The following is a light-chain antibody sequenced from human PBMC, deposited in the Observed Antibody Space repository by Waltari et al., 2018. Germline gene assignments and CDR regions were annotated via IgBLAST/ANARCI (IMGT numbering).Light chain of an antibody. Sequence: CRARESVDSDVGGDQQKPVQASKRLSYDAANRATGIQARFIGSGSWPDFPFTICRLGPEDFAVYYCQQRSNWPPRTFGGGTKVEIK. V-gene: IGKV3-11*01. CDR3: QQRSNWPPRT. J-gene: IGKJ4*01. CDR1: ESVDSD. CDR2: DAA.